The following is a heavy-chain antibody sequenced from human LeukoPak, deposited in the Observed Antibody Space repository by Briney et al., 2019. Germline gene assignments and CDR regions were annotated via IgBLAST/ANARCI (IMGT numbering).Heavy chain of an antibody. V-gene: IGHV3-11*01. CDR2: ISSSGSTI. D-gene: IGHD1-7*01. CDR3: ARDLATTFWFDP. Sequence: GGSLRLSCAASGFTFSDYYMSWIRQAPGKGLEWVSYISSSGSTIYYADSVKGRFTISSDNAKNSLYLQMNSLRAEDTAVYYCARDLATTFWFDPWGQGTLVTVSS. J-gene: IGHJ5*02. CDR1: GFTFSDYY.